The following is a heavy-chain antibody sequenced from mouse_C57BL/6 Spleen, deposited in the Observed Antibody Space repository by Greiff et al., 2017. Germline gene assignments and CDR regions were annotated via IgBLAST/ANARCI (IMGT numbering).Heavy chain of an antibody. Sequence: QVQLQQPGAELVRPGSSVKLSCKASGYTFTSYWMDWVKQRPGQGLEWIGNIYPSDSETHYNQKFKDKATLTVAKSSSTAYMQLSSLTSEDSAVYYCARGTVPGDYYFDYWGQGTTLTVSS. CDR2: IYPSDSET. CDR3: ARGTVPGDYYFDY. J-gene: IGHJ2*01. V-gene: IGHV1-61*01. D-gene: IGHD3-3*01. CDR1: GYTFTSYW.